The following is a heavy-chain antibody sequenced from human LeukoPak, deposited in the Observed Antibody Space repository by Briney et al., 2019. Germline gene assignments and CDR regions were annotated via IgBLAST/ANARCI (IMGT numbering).Heavy chain of an antibody. D-gene: IGHD3-22*01. CDR2: INHSGST. V-gene: IGHV4-34*01. CDR3: ARGARGYYDSSGAFDI. CDR1: GGSFSGYY. Sequence: SETLSLTCAVYGGSFSGYYWSWIRQPPGKGLEWIGEINHSGSTNYNPSLKSRVTLSVDTSKNQFSLKLSSVTAADTAVYYCARGARGYYDSSGAFDIWGQGTMVTVSS. J-gene: IGHJ3*02.